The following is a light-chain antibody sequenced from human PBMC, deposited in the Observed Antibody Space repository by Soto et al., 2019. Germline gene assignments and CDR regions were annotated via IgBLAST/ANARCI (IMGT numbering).Light chain of an antibody. CDR3: QQSYSTLAFT. CDR1: QSISSY. V-gene: IGKV1-39*01. J-gene: IGKJ3*01. Sequence: DIQMTQSPSSLSASVGDRVTITCRASQSISSYLNWYQQKPGKAPKLLIYAASSLQSGGPSRFSGSGSGTDSTLTISSLQPEAFATYYYQQSYSTLAFTFGPGTKVHIK. CDR2: AAS.